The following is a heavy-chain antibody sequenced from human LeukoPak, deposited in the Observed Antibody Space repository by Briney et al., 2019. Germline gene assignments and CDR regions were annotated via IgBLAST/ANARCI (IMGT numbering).Heavy chain of an antibody. V-gene: IGHV1-2*02. CDR3: GTLLSNGPFDY. CDR1: GYTFTGYH. CDR2: IYPNSGAT. Sequence: GASVKVSCKASGYTFTGYHMHWVRQAPGQGLEWMEYIYPNSGATKYAQKFQGRVTMTRDTSISTAYMELSGLRSDDTAVYYCGTLLSNGPFDYWGQGSLVTVSS. J-gene: IGHJ4*02.